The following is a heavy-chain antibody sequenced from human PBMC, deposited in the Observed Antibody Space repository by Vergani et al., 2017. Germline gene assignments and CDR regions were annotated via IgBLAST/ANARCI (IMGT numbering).Heavy chain of an antibody. V-gene: IGHV1-69*12. D-gene: IGHD2-21*02. CDR3: ARDPRGYGGDPEDYYYGMDV. CDR2: IIPMFGTA. J-gene: IGHJ6*02. Sequence: QVQLVQSGAEVKKPGSSVKVSCKASGGTFSSYAISWVRQAPGQGLEWMGGIIPMFGTAKYAQKLQGRVTITADESTRTAYMELTSLRSQDTAVYYCARDPRGYGGDPEDYYYGMDVWGQGTTVTVSS. CDR1: GGTFSSYA.